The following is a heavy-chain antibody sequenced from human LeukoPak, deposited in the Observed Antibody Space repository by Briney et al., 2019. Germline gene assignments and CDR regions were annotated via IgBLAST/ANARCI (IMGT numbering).Heavy chain of an antibody. D-gene: IGHD3-22*01. J-gene: IGHJ3*02. CDR3: ARQAYGSHFDAFDI. CDR2: IYPDDSET. CDR1: GYRFTTDY. V-gene: IGHV5-51*01. Sequence: GASLKISCKASGYRFTTDYIGWGRQMPGKGLEWMGIIYPDDSETNYSPSFQGQVSMSVDKSITTAYLQWSSLKASDTAIYYCARQAYGSHFDAFDIWGQGTMVTVSS.